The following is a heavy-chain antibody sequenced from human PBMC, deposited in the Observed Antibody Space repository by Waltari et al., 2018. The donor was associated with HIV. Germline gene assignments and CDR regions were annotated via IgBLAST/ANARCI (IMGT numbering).Heavy chain of an antibody. Sequence: VQLVASGGGVVQPGRSLRLSCAASGVTSSRDGIHWVRQAPGKGLEWVAVIWYDGTNKYYADSVKGRFTISRDNSKNTLYLQMNSLRAEDTAVYYCARDRSEGGGYYYYGLDVWGQGTTVTVSS. V-gene: IGHV3-33*01. D-gene: IGHD2-15*01. CDR2: IWYDGTNK. CDR1: GVTSSRDG. CDR3: ARDRSEGGGYYYYGLDV. J-gene: IGHJ6*02.